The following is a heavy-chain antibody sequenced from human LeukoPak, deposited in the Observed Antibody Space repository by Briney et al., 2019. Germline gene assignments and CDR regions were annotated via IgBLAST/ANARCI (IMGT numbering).Heavy chain of an antibody. J-gene: IGHJ6*02. CDR2: IYYSGST. CDR3: ARVSTGAAAGRISYYYYYYGMDV. Sequence: PSETLSLTCTVSGDSIRSSSYHWGWIRQPPGKGLEWIGSIYYSGSTYNNRSLKRRLTISIDTSKNQFSLRLSSVTAADTAVYYCARVSTGAAAGRISYYYYYYGMDVWGQGTTVTVSS. CDR1: GDSIRSSSYH. V-gene: IGHV4-39*07. D-gene: IGHD6-13*01.